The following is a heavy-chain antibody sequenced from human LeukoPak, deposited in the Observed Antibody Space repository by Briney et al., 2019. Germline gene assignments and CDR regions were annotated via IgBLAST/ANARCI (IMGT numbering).Heavy chain of an antibody. CDR1: GGTFSSYA. CDR2: MIPIFGTA. V-gene: IGHV1-69*05. J-gene: IGHJ6*03. D-gene: IGHD6-13*01. CDR3: ASSGRYSSSWRPWYYYYYMDV. Sequence: SVKVSCKASGGTFSSYAISWVRQAPGQGLEWMGGMIPIFGTANYAQKFQGRVTITTDESTSTAYMELSSLRSEDTAVYYCASSGRYSSSWRPWYYYYYMDVWGKGTTVTVSS.